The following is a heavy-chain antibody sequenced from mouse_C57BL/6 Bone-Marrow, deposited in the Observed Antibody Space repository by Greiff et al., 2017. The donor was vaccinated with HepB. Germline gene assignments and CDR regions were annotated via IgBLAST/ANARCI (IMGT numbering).Heavy chain of an antibody. CDR1: GFTFSDYY. V-gene: IGHV5-12*01. Sequence: EVQLVESGGGLVQPGGSLKLSCAASGFTFSDYYMYWVRQTPEKRLEWVAYISNGGGSTYYPDTVKGRFTISRDNAKNTLYLQMSRLKSEDTAMYYCARGGPHFDYWGQGTTLTVSS. D-gene: IGHD1-1*02. CDR3: ARGGPHFDY. J-gene: IGHJ2*01. CDR2: ISNGGGST.